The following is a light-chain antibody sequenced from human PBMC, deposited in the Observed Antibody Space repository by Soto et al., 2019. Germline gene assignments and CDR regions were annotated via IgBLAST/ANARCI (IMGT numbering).Light chain of an antibody. V-gene: IGKV3-20*01. CDR2: GAS. CDR1: QSVSSSY. CDR3: QQYGSSPLFT. J-gene: IGKJ3*01. Sequence: EIVLTQSPGTLSLSPGERATLSCRASQSVSSSYLAWYQQKPGQAPRLLIYGASGRATGIPDRFSGSRSGRDLPLTTSRLQHEDVAVYYCQQYGSSPLFTFGPGTKVDIK.